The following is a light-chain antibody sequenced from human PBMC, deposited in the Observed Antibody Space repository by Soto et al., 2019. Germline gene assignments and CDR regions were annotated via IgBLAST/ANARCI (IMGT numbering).Light chain of an antibody. CDR1: ESIARH. CDR2: AAS. V-gene: IGKV1-39*01. J-gene: IGKJ5*01. Sequence: DIQMTQSPSSLSASVGDRVTITCRASESIARHLNWYQQKPGRAPNLLIYAASSLQHGVPSRFRGGGSGTDFALTISNLQPQDFATYYCQQTYSTLSITFGQGTRLEIK. CDR3: QQTYSTLSIT.